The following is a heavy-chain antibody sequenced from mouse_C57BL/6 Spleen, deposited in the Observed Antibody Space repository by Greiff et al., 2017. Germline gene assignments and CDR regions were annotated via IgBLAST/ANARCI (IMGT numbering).Heavy chain of an antibody. CDR1: GFTFSDFY. CDR3: ARDVGYYGYFDV. CDR2: SRNKANDYTT. J-gene: IGHJ1*03. D-gene: IGHD2-2*01. V-gene: IGHV7-1*01. Sequence: EVKLMESGGGLVQSGRSLRLSCATSGFTFSDFYMEWVRQAPGKGLEWIAASRNKANDYTTEYSASVKGRFIVSRDTSQSILYLQMNALRAEDTAIYYCARDVGYYGYFDVWGTGTTVTVSS.